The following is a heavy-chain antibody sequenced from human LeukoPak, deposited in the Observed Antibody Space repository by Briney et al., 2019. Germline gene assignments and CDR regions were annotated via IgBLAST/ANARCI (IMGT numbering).Heavy chain of an antibody. Sequence: GGSLRLSCAASGFTFSSCWMHWVRQAPGKGLVWASRISSDGISTSYADSVKGRFTISRDNAKSTLYLQMNSLRAEDTAVYYCARHLPRSAMDVWGQGTTVTVSS. CDR2: ISSDGIST. CDR1: GFTFSSCW. V-gene: IGHV3-74*01. CDR3: ARHLPRSAMDV. J-gene: IGHJ6*02. D-gene: IGHD1-26*01.